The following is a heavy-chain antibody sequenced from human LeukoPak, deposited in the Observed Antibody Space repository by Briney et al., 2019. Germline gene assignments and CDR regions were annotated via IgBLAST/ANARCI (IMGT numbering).Heavy chain of an antibody. J-gene: IGHJ4*02. CDR2: VSYSGST. V-gene: IGHV4-39*01. D-gene: IGHD3-3*01. CDR1: GDSISSSSSY. CDR3: ARHRNLSGHLFFDY. Sequence: ASETLSLTCTVSGDSISSSSSYWGWIRQPPGKGLEWIATVSYSGSTYYNPSLKSRVTISVDTSKNQFSLKLSSVTAADAAVYYCARHRNLSGHLFFDYWGQGTLVTVSS.